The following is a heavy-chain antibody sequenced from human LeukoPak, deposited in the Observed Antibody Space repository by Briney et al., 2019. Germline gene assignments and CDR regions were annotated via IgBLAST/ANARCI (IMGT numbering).Heavy chain of an antibody. D-gene: IGHD2-21*01. J-gene: IGHJ4*02. CDR3: AKAPVTTCRGAYCYPFDY. Sequence: PGGSLRLSCAASGFTFSIHAMSWVRQAPGKGLEWVSAISDSGNTYHADSVKGRFTISRDSSKNTLFLQMNRLRPEDAAVYYCAKAPVTTCRGAYCYPFDYWGQGTLVTVSS. CDR2: ISDSGNT. V-gene: IGHV3-23*01. CDR1: GFTFSIHA.